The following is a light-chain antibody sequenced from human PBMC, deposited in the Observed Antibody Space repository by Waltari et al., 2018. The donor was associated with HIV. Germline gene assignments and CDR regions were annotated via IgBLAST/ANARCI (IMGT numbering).Light chain of an antibody. CDR2: WAS. Sequence: DILMTQSPDSLAGSLGERATINCKSSQSVLYNSINKNYLAWYQQKPGQPPKLLIYWASTRESGVPDRFSGSGSGTDFTLTISSLQAEDVAVYYCQQYHTSPGTFGQGTKLEIK. V-gene: IGKV4-1*01. CDR3: QQYHTSPGT. CDR1: QSVLYNSINKNY. J-gene: IGKJ2*02.